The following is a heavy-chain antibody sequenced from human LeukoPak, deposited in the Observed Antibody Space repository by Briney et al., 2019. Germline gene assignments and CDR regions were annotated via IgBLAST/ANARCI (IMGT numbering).Heavy chain of an antibody. Sequence: PGGSLRLSCAASGFTFSSYWMSWVRQAPGKGLEWVANIKQDGSEKYYVDSVKGRFTISRDNAKNSLYLQMNSLRAEDTAVYYCARVVRYCSSTSCYYRWSGMDVWGKGTTVTVSS. CDR1: GFTFSSYW. D-gene: IGHD2-2*01. V-gene: IGHV3-7*03. J-gene: IGHJ6*04. CDR3: ARVVRYCSSTSCYYRWSGMDV. CDR2: IKQDGSEK.